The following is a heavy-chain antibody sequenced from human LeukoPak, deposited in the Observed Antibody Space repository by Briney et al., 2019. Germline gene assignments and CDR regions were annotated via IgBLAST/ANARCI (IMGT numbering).Heavy chain of an antibody. D-gene: IGHD4-17*01. CDR2: ISSSGGST. J-gene: IGHJ4*02. V-gene: IGHV3-23*01. CDR3: ARDLYGDYDLFEY. CDR1: GFTFSSYG. Sequence: PGGTLRLSCAASGFTFSSYGMSWVRQAPGKGLEWVSTISSSGGSTYSADSVKGRFTISRDNSKSTLYLQMNSLRAEDTAVYYCARDLYGDYDLFEYWGQGTLVTVSS.